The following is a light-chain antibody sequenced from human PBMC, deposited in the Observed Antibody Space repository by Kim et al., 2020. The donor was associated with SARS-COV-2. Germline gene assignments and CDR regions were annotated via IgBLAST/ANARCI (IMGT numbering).Light chain of an antibody. J-gene: IGKJ1*01. CDR3: QQYSNWPPWT. V-gene: IGKV3-15*01. Sequence: EIVMTQSPATLSVSPGERATLSCRASQSVSSNLAWYQQKPGQAPRLLIYGASTRATDIPVRFSGSGSGTEFTLTISSLQSEDFAVYYCQQYSNWPPWTFGQGTKVDIK. CDR1: QSVSSN. CDR2: GAS.